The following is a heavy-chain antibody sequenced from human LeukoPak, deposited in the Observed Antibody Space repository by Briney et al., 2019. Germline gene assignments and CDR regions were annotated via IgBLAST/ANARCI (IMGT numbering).Heavy chain of an antibody. CDR3: ARDLVSGYYGSGSYSYYFDY. V-gene: IGHV4-39*07. D-gene: IGHD3-10*01. Sequence: SETLSLTCTVSGGSISSDFNYWGWIRQPPGKGLEWIGSRYSSGRTYYNPSLKSRVTISVDTSKNQFSLKLSSVTAADTAVYYCARDLVSGYYGSGSYSYYFDYWGQGTLVTVSS. CDR2: RYSSGRT. CDR1: GGSISSDFNY. J-gene: IGHJ4*02.